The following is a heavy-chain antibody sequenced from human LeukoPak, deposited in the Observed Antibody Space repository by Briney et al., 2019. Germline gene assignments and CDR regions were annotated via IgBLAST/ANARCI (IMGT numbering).Heavy chain of an antibody. D-gene: IGHD3-22*01. CDR2: ISSSGSTI. Sequence: GGSLRLSCAASGFTFSSYEMNWVRQAPGKGLEWVSYISSSGSTIYYADSVKGRFTISRDNAKNSLYLQMNSLGAEATAVYYCDRGGYSSGYSPSCDFWGQGTVVTVSS. V-gene: IGHV3-48*03. CDR3: DRGGYSSGYSPSCDF. CDR1: GFTFSSYE. J-gene: IGHJ4*02.